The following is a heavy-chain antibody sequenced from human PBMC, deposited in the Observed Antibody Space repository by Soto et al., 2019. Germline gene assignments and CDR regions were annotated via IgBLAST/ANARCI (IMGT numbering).Heavy chain of an antibody. CDR1: GFTFSSHG. Sequence: GGSLGLSCAASGFTFSSHGMHWVRQAPGKGLEWVAVISNDGSNKYYADSVKGRFTISRDNSKNTLYLQMNSLRAEDTAVYYCAKEWVYDSSGWSFDYWGEGT. CDR2: ISNDGSNK. CDR3: AKEWVYDSSGWSFDY. D-gene: IGHD3-22*01. J-gene: IGHJ4*02. V-gene: IGHV3-30*18.